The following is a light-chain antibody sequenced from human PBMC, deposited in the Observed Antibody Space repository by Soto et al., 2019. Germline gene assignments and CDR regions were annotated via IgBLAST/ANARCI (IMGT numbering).Light chain of an antibody. V-gene: IGLV2-23*02. CDR3: CSYVGSSTLV. Sequence: QSALTQPASVSGSPGQSITISCTGTSSDVGTYNLVSWYQHHPDKVPKLIIYEVTKRPSGVSNRFSGSKSDNTASLAISGLQAEDEATYYCCSYVGSSTLVFGGGTKVTVL. J-gene: IGLJ2*01. CDR2: EVT. CDR1: SSDVGTYNL.